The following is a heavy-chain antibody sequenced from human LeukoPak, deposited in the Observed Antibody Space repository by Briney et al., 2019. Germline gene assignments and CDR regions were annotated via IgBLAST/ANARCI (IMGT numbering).Heavy chain of an antibody. D-gene: IGHD3-22*01. Sequence: GSLRLSSAASVFTFDDYGMSSGRHAPGKGLEWGCDINLNSGNTGYTDSLKGRFAISRDTAKNSLYLKLNSLRAEDTAAYDCARARLNYYDSSGKSYYFDYWGQGTLVTVSS. V-gene: IGHV3-20*01. CDR2: INLNSGNT. CDR3: ARARLNYYDSSGKSYYFDY. J-gene: IGHJ4*02. CDR1: VFTFDDYG.